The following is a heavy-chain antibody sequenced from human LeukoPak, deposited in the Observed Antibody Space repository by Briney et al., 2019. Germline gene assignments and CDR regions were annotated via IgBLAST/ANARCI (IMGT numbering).Heavy chain of an antibody. CDR1: GFTFSNYW. D-gene: IGHD3-10*01. Sequence: PGGSLRLSCAASGFTFSNYWMSWVRQAPGKGLEWVANIKQDGSEKYYVDSVKGRFTISRDNAKNSLYLQMNSLRAEDTAVHYCARDKGAGENFDYWGQGALVTVSS. J-gene: IGHJ4*02. V-gene: IGHV3-7*01. CDR2: IKQDGSEK. CDR3: ARDKGAGENFDY.